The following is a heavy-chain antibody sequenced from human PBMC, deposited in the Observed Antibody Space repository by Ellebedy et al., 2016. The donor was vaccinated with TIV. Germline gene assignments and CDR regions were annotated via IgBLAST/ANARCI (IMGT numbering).Heavy chain of an antibody. V-gene: IGHV3-30*02. J-gene: IGHJ4*02. Sequence: GESLKISCAASGFTFRSQGMHWVRQAPGKGLEWVALIGYDGRAKYNADSVKGRFTISRDNSKNTVYLQMNSLRPEDTAVYYCVKELWGSGEVYWGQGTLVTVSS. CDR1: GFTFRSQG. CDR3: VKELWGSGEVY. CDR2: IGYDGRAK. D-gene: IGHD7-27*01.